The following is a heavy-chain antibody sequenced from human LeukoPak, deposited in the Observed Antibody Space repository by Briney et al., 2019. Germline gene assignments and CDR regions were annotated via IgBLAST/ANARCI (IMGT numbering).Heavy chain of an antibody. D-gene: IGHD6-19*01. Sequence: SETLSLTCAVYGGSFSGYYWSWIRQPPGKGLEWIGEINHSGSTNYNPSLKSRFTISLDTAKNQFSLKLSSVTAADTAVYYCARGRGDYSSGWYVGYYYYYYMDVWGKGTTVTVSS. CDR1: GGSFSGYY. CDR2: INHSGST. CDR3: ARGRGDYSSGWYVGYYYYYYMDV. J-gene: IGHJ6*03. V-gene: IGHV4-34*01.